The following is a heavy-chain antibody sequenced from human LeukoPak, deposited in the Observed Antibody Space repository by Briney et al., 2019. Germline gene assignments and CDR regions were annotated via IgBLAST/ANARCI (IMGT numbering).Heavy chain of an antibody. CDR1: GFTFSSYN. V-gene: IGHV3-48*01. CDR3: AKDTSNYYYDSSGYQDAFDI. Sequence: GGSLRLSCAASGFTFSSYNMNWVRQAPGKGLEWVSYISSGSSPIKYADSVKGRFTISRDDAKNSLYLQMNSLRAEDTAVYYCAKDTSNYYYDSSGYQDAFDIWGQGTMVTVSS. D-gene: IGHD3-22*01. J-gene: IGHJ3*02. CDR2: ISSGSSPI.